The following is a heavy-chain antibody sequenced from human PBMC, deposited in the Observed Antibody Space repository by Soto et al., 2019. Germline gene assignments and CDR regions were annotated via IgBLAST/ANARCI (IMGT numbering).Heavy chain of an antibody. V-gene: IGHV3-48*02. CDR2: ITSTSSTI. CDR3: ARRITRYFDL. Sequence: GSLRLSCAASGFTFSSYGMNWVRQAPGKGLEWISYITSTSSTIYYADSMEGRFTISRDNAQNSLFLQINSLRDEDTAVYYCARRITRYFDLRGRGTLVTVSS. J-gene: IGHJ2*01. CDR1: GFTFSSYG. D-gene: IGHD3-10*01.